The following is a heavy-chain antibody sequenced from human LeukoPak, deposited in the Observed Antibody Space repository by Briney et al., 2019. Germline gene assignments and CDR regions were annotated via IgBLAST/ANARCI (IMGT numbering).Heavy chain of an antibody. CDR3: ARGRPYSYGSGQFDY. D-gene: IGHD3-10*01. V-gene: IGHV3-21*01. CDR2: ISSSSSYI. Sequence: GGSLRLSCAASGFTFSSYSMNWVRQAPGKGLEWVSSISSSSSYIYYADSVKGRFTISRDNAKNSLYLQMNSLRAEDTAVYYCARGRPYSYGSGQFDYWGQGTLVTVSS. CDR1: GFTFSSYS. J-gene: IGHJ4*02.